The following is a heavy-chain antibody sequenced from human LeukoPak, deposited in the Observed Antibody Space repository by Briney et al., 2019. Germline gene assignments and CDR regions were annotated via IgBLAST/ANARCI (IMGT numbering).Heavy chain of an antibody. Sequence: PGGSLRLSCAASGFTFSSYDMHWVRHATGKGLEWVSAIGTAGDTYYPGSVKGRFTISRENAKNSLYLQMNSLRAGDTAVYYCARATGTWYFDYWGQGTLVTVSS. V-gene: IGHV3-13*01. D-gene: IGHD1-1*01. J-gene: IGHJ4*02. CDR2: IGTAGDT. CDR1: GFTFSSYD. CDR3: ARATGTWYFDY.